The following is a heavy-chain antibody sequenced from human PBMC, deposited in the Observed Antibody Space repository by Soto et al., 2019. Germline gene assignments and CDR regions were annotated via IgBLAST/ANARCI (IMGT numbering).Heavy chain of an antibody. CDR1: GYSFTSYW. J-gene: IGHJ6*02. CDR3: ARQYYDFWSGYGSYYYYGMDV. CDR2: IYPGDSDT. D-gene: IGHD3-3*01. V-gene: IGHV5-51*01. Sequence: GESLKISCKGSGYSFTSYWIGWVRQMPGKGLEWMGIIYPGDSDTRYSPSFQGQVTISADKSISTAYLQWSSLKASDTAMYYCARQYYDFWSGYGSYYYYGMDVWGQGTTVTVPS.